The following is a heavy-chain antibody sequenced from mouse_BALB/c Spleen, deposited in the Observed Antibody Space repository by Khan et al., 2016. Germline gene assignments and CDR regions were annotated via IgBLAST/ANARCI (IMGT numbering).Heavy chain of an antibody. V-gene: IGHV2-9*02. CDR2: IWAGGST. CDR3: ARDDQDFDAWFAS. CDR1: GFSLTNSG. J-gene: IGHJ3*01. Sequence: QVQLKESGPGLVAPSQSLSITCTVSGFSLTNSGVHWVRQPPRKGLDWLGVIWAGGSTDYNSALMSRLSITRDTSQNQAFLKMNSLQTDDTAVYYCARDDQDFDAWFASWGQGTLVTVSA.